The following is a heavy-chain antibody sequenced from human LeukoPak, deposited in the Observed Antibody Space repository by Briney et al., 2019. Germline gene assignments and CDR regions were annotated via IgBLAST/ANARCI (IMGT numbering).Heavy chain of an antibody. CDR1: GGSISSKSYY. CDR3: AKFPPKDVVGATLGDY. CDR2: IYYSGST. J-gene: IGHJ4*02. V-gene: IGHV4-39*01. D-gene: IGHD1-26*01. Sequence: SETLSLTCTVSGGSISSKSYYWGWIRQPPGKGLEWIGSIYYSGSTYYNPSLKSRVTISVDTSKNQFSLKLSSVTAADTAVYYCAKFPPKDVVGATLGDYWGQGTLVTVSS.